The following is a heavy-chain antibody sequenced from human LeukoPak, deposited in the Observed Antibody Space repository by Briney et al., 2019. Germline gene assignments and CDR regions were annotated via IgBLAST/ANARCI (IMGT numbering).Heavy chain of an antibody. Sequence: GGSLRLSCAASGFTFSTYAVTWVRQAPGKGLEWVSTISGSGDSTYYADSVKGRFTISRDNSKDTLYLQMSSVRVDDTAVYYCARDRGRYYDSRGFYWGYYF. CDR1: GFTFSTYA. CDR3: ARDRGRYYDSRGFYWGYYF. D-gene: IGHD3-22*01. J-gene: IGHJ4*01. V-gene: IGHV3-23*01. CDR2: ISGSGDST.